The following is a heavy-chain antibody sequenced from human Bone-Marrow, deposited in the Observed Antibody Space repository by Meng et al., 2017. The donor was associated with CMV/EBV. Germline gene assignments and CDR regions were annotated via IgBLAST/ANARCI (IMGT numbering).Heavy chain of an antibody. V-gene: IGHV3-23*01. D-gene: IGHD3-3*01. J-gene: IGHJ5*02. CDR1: GFTFSSYA. CDR2: ISGSGGST. Sequence: GESLKISCAASGFTFSSYAMSWVRQAPGKGLEWVSAISGSGGSTYYTDTVKVRFTISRDNSKNTLYLQMNSLRAEDTAVYYCAKVPQYYDFWSGYSTWGQGTLVTVPS. CDR3: AKVPQYYDFWSGYST.